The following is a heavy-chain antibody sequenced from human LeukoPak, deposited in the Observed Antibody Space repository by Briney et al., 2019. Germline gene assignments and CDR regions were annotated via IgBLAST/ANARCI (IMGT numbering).Heavy chain of an antibody. D-gene: IGHD3-16*01. Sequence: GRSLRLSCAASGFTFSSYGMHWVRQAPGKGLEWVAVIWYDGSNKYYADSVKGRFTIPRDNSKSTLYLQMNSLRAEDTAVYYCARVPVGELYFDYWGQGTLVTVSS. CDR1: GFTFSSYG. V-gene: IGHV3-33*01. CDR2: IWYDGSNK. J-gene: IGHJ4*02. CDR3: ARVPVGELYFDY.